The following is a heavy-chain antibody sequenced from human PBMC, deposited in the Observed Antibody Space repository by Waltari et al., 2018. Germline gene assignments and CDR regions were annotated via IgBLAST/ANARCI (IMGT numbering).Heavy chain of an antibody. J-gene: IGHJ4*02. D-gene: IGHD4-17*01. CDR3: ARGVGSGDYNLDY. CDR2: IYYSGST. Sequence: QVQLQESGPGLLKPSETLSLTCAVSGGSLTYNYWSWIRQPPGKGMEWIAYIYYSGSTHYNPSLRSRLTISVDTSKNQFSLNMSSVTATDTAVYYCARGVGSGDYNLDYWGQGTLVTVSS. V-gene: IGHV4-59*12. CDR1: GGSLTYNY.